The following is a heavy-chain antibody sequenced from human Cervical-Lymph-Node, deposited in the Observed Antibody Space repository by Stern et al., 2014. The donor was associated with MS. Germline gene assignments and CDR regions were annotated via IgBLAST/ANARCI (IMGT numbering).Heavy chain of an antibody. CDR1: GFTFSSYS. D-gene: IGHD4-17*01. Sequence: EVQLVESGGGLVKPGGSLRLSCAASGFTFSSYSMNWVRQAPGQGLEWVSSISSSSSYIYYADSVKGRFTISRDNAKNSLYLQMNSLRAEDTAVYYCASSPGETYGDYGSYYGMDVWGQGTTVTVSS. CDR2: ISSSSSYI. J-gene: IGHJ6*02. V-gene: IGHV3-21*01. CDR3: ASSPGETYGDYGSYYGMDV.